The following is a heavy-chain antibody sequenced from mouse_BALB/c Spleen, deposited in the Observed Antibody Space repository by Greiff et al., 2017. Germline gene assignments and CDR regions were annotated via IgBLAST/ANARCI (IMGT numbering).Heavy chain of an antibody. Sequence: EVKLMESGGDLVKPGGSLKLSCAASGFTFSSYGMSWVRQTPDKRLEWVATISSGGSYTYYPDSVKGRFTISRDNAKNTLYLQMSSLKSEDTAMYYCARHDGRPYFDYWGQGTTLTVSS. CDR3: ARHDGRPYFDY. D-gene: IGHD3-1*01. J-gene: IGHJ2*01. CDR1: GFTFSSYG. CDR2: ISSGGSYT. V-gene: IGHV5-6*01.